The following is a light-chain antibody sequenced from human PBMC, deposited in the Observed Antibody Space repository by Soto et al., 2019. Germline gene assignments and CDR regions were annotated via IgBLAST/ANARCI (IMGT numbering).Light chain of an antibody. CDR2: DVN. CDR1: SSDVGGYNF. CDR3: CSYTSSSTHV. J-gene: IGLJ1*01. Sequence: QSVLTQPASVSGSPGQSITISCTGTSSDVGGYNFVSWYQQHPGKVPKLMIFDVNRRPSGVSDRFSGSKSGNTASLNISGLQSEDEGDYYCCSYTSSSTHVFGSGTKLTVL. V-gene: IGLV2-14*03.